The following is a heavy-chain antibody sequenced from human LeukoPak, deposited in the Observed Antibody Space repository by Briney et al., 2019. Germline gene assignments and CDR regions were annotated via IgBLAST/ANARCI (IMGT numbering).Heavy chain of an antibody. D-gene: IGHD6-13*01. J-gene: IGHJ4*02. V-gene: IGHV3-7*01. Sequence: GGSLRLSCSASGFSFTDYWMSWVRQAPGKGLEWVANIKRDGSEKYYVDSVKGRFTISRDNAKNSLYLQMNSLRTEDTAVYYCARGRGSWYGVYFDYWGQGTLVTVSS. CDR1: GFSFTDYW. CDR3: ARGRGSWYGVYFDY. CDR2: IKRDGSEK.